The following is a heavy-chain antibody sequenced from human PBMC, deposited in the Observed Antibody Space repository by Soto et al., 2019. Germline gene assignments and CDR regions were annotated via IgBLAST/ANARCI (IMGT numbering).Heavy chain of an antibody. J-gene: IGHJ4*02. CDR1: GYTLTELS. Sequence: ASVKVSCKVSGYTLTELSMHWVRQAPGKGLEWMGGFDPEDGETIYAQKFQGRVTMTEDTSTDTAYMELRSLRSADTAVYYCAREADTYSSSWSMYYFDYWGQGTLVTVSS. D-gene: IGHD6-13*01. CDR3: AREADTYSSSWSMYYFDY. V-gene: IGHV1-24*01. CDR2: FDPEDGET.